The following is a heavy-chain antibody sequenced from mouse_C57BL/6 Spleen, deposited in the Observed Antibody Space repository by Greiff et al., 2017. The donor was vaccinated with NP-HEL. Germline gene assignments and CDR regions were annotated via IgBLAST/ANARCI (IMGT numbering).Heavy chain of an antibody. CDR3: ARGITTGEGFAY. CDR2: IYPRSGNT. Sequence: VQLQQSGAELARPGASVKLSCKASGYTFTSYGISWVKQRTGQGLEWIGEIYPRSGNTYYNEKFKGKATLTADKSSSTAYMELRSLTSEDSAVYFCARGITTGEGFAYWGQGTLVTVSA. V-gene: IGHV1-81*01. J-gene: IGHJ3*01. CDR1: GYTFTSYG. D-gene: IGHD1-1*01.